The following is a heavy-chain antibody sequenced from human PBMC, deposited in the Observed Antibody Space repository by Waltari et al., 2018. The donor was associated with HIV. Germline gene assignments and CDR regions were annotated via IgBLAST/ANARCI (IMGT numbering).Heavy chain of an antibody. CDR3: ARLDMVKTLIDY. Sequence: TCGTYYWGWVRQPPGQGLEWIGSIYYSGDSYYNPSVKSRVTMAVDTSKNQFSLRLNSVTAADTALYYCARLDMVKTLIDYWGQGTLVTVSS. D-gene: IGHD2-8*01. CDR1: TCGTYY. J-gene: IGHJ4*02. V-gene: IGHV4-39*01. CDR2: IYYSGDS.